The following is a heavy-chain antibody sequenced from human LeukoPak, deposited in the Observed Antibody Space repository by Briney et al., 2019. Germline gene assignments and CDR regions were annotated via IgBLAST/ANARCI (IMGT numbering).Heavy chain of an antibody. J-gene: IGHJ4*02. CDR3: ARGGGSYYRDDY. V-gene: IGHV3-53*01. CDR2: IYSGGST. Sequence: PGGSLRLSCAASGFTVTSYYMRWLRQAQGNGLEWVSVIYSGGSTYYADSVKGRFTISRDNSKNTLYLQMNSRRAEDTAVYYCARGGGSYYRDDYWGQGTLVTVSS. CDR1: GFTVTSYY. D-gene: IGHD1-26*01.